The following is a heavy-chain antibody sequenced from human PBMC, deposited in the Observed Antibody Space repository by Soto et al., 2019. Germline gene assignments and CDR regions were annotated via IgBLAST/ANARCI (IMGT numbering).Heavy chain of an antibody. D-gene: IGHD2-2*01. CDR2: IYYSAST. J-gene: IGHJ3*02. CDR3: ASYQQPYAFDI. V-gene: IGHV4-30-4*01. Sequence: PSGTLALTCTVSGVAISSGDVDGSCIRQPTGKGREWIWYIYYSASTYYNPSLKIRVTISVDTSKNQFSLKLSSVTAADPAVYYCASYQQPYAFDIWGQGPMVTVSS. CDR1: GVAISSGDVD.